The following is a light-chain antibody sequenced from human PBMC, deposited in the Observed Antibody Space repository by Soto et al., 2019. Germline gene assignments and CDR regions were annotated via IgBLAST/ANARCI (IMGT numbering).Light chain of an antibody. Sequence: QSVLTQPPSASGTPGQRVTISCSGSSSNIGGNTVNWYQHLPGTAPKLLIYSNYQRPSGVPDRFAGSKSGNSASLAISALQSEDESDYYCVVWDDSLDGHVFGTGTKLTVL. CDR1: SSNIGGNT. CDR3: VVWDDSLDGHV. CDR2: SNY. V-gene: IGLV1-44*01. J-gene: IGLJ1*01.